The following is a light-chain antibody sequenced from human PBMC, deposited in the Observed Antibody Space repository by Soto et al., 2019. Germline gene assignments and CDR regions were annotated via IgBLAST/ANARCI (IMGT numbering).Light chain of an antibody. CDR2: GVS. V-gene: IGKV3-20*01. CDR3: HQYDNSLWT. J-gene: IGKJ1*01. Sequence: EIVLTQSPGTLSLSPGERATLPCRASQSFSCTSLAWYQQKPGQAPRLLIYGVSNRATGIPDRFSGSGSGTDFTLTISRLEPEDFAVYYCHQYDNSLWTFGQGTKVEIK. CDR1: QSFSCTS.